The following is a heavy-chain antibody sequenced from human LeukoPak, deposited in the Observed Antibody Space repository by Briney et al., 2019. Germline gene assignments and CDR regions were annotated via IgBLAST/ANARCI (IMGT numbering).Heavy chain of an antibody. CDR1: GFTFSSYS. Sequence: GGSLRLSCAASGFTFSSYSMNWVRQAPGKGLEWVSYISSSCSTIYYADSVKGRFTISRDNAKNSLYLQMNSLRAEDTAVYYCARLYPKTLYYGMDVWGQGTTVTVSS. CDR2: ISSSCSTI. J-gene: IGHJ6*02. V-gene: IGHV3-48*04. CDR3: ARLYPKTLYYGMDV. D-gene: IGHD2/OR15-2a*01.